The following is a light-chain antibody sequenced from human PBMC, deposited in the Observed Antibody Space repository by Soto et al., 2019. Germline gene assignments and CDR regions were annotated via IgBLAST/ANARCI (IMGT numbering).Light chain of an antibody. CDR2: GAS. V-gene: IGKV3-20*01. Sequence: EIVLTQSPGSLSLSPGQRATLSCRASQSVDTTFFAWYQKKPGQAPRLLIYGASKRATGIPDRFSGSGSGTDFTLIISRLEREDLAVYYCQQYMSSVTFGQGTKVEIK. CDR3: QQYMSSVT. J-gene: IGKJ1*01. CDR1: QSVDTTF.